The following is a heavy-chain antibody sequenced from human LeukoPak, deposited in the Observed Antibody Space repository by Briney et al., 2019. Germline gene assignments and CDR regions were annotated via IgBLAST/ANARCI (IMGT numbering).Heavy chain of an antibody. J-gene: IGHJ4*02. CDR1: GFTFSDYS. CDR3: ARNYKFGFDY. D-gene: IGHD3-16*01. CDR2: ITSSGNTI. V-gene: IGHV3-48*02. Sequence: GGSLRLSCTASGFTFSDYSMNWFRQAPGKGLDWVSYITSSGNTIYYADSVKGRFTISRDNAKNSLYLQMNSLRDEDTAVYYCARNYKFGFDYWGQGTLVAVSS.